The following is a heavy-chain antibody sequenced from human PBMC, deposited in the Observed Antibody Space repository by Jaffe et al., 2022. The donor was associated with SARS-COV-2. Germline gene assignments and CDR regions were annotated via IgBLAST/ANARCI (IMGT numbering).Heavy chain of an antibody. D-gene: IGHD4-17*01. CDR1: GFTFSSYS. J-gene: IGHJ6*03. V-gene: IGHV3-21*01. Sequence: EVQLVESGGGLVKPGGSLRLSCAASGFTFSSYSMNWVRQAPGKGLEWVSSISSSSSYIYYADSVKGRFTISRDNAKNSLYLQMNSLRAEDTAVYYCARDGDTVKESSYYYYYMDVWGKGTTVTVSS. CDR3: ARDGDTVKESSYYYYYMDV. CDR2: ISSSSSYI.